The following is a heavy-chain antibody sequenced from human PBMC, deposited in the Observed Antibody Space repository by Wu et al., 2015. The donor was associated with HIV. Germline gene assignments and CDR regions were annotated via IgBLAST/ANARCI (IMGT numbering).Heavy chain of an antibody. CDR3: ARDRIAVAVTKSHYYGMDV. V-gene: IGHV1-2*02. CDR1: GYTFTGYY. J-gene: IGHJ6*02. D-gene: IGHD6-19*01. Sequence: QVQLVQSGAEVKKPGASVKVSCKASGYTFTGYYMHWVRQAPGQGLEWMGWINPNSGGTNYAQKFQGRVTMTRDTSISTAYMELSRLRSDDTAVYYCARDRIAVAVTKSHYYGMDVWGQGTTVTVSS. CDR2: INPNSGGT.